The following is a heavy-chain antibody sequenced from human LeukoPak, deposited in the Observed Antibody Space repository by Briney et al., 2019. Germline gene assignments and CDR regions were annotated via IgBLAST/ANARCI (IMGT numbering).Heavy chain of an antibody. D-gene: IGHD3-3*02. CDR1: GSTFSGYA. Sequence: GGSLRLSCAASGSTFSGYAMSWVRQAPGKGLEWVSAISGSGGSTYYADSVKGRFTISRDNSKNTLYLQMNSLRAEDTAVYYCAKEHFWSGYEYWGQGTLVTVSS. CDR2: ISGSGGST. V-gene: IGHV3-23*01. CDR3: AKEHFWSGYEY. J-gene: IGHJ4*02.